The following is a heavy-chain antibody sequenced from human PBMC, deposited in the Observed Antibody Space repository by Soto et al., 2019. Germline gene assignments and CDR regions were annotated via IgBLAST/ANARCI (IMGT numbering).Heavy chain of an antibody. CDR1: GFTFSSYG. CDR3: AKSQWGINEWLRSFPGEPVPSDFDY. CDR2: ISYDGSNK. D-gene: IGHD5-12*01. J-gene: IGHJ4*02. V-gene: IGHV3-30*18. Sequence: QVQLVESGGGVVQPGRSLRLSCAASGFTFSSYGMHWVRQAPGKGLEWVAVISYDGSNKYYADSVKGRFTISRDNSKNTLYLQMYSLRAEDTAVYYCAKSQWGINEWLRSFPGEPVPSDFDYWGQGPLVTVSS.